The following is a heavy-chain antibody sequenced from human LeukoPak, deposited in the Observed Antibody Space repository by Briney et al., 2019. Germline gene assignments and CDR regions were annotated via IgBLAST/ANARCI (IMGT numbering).Heavy chain of an antibody. V-gene: IGHV3-7*01. CDR3: TRDPLYGALDS. J-gene: IGHJ4*02. CDR1: GFTFGSYW. Sequence: GGSLRLSCVASGFTFGSYWMTWVRQAPGKGLEWVANIQPDGSQELYVDSVKGRFIISRDNAKKSLYLQMNSLRAEDTAVYYCTRDPLYGALDSWGQGTLVTVSS. CDR2: IQPDGSQE. D-gene: IGHD4-17*01.